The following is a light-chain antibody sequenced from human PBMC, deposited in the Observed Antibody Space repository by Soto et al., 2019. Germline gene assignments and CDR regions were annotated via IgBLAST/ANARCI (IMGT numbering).Light chain of an antibody. CDR3: QQYNSFSPLT. CDR1: QSINVW. Sequence: DIEMTQSPSALSASVGDRVTITCRASQSINVWLAWYQQKPGKAPNLLIYDASILDSGVPSRFSGSGSGTEFTLTISSLQPDDFATYYCQQYNSFSPLTFGGGTEVEIK. V-gene: IGKV1-5*01. CDR2: DAS. J-gene: IGKJ4*01.